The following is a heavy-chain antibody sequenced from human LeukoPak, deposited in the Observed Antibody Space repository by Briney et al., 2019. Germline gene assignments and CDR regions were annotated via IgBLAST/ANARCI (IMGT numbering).Heavy chain of an antibody. CDR3: ASSGRGYSYGSETPFDY. CDR1: GFSFSNYA. Sequence: GGSLRLSSAASGFSFSNYAMSWVRQAPGKGLEWVSAISGSGGSTYYADSVKGRFTVSRDTSKNTLYLQMNSLRAEDTAVYHCASSGRGYSYGSETPFDYWGQGTLVTVSS. J-gene: IGHJ4*02. V-gene: IGHV3-23*01. D-gene: IGHD5-18*01. CDR2: ISGSGGST.